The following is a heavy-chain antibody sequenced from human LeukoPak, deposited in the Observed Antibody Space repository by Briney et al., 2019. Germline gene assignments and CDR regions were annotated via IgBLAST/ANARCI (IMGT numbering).Heavy chain of an antibody. CDR3: AKVMGRWYLPDAFDI. CDR2: IIPIFGTA. D-gene: IGHD4-23*01. V-gene: IGHV1-69*01. J-gene: IGHJ3*02. CDR1: GGTFSSYA. Sequence: SVKVSCKASGGTFSSYAINWVRQAPGQGLEWMGGIIPIFGTANYAQKFQGRVTITADESTSTAYMELSSLRSEDTAVYYCAKVMGRWYLPDAFDIWGQGTMVTVSS.